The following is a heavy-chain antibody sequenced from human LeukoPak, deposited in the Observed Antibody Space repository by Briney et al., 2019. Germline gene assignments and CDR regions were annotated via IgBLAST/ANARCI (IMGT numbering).Heavy chain of an antibody. V-gene: IGHV3-23*01. CDR3: AKDLIPVGVAGVSGDY. D-gene: IGHD6-19*01. CDR2: ISGSGGST. J-gene: IGHJ4*02. Sequence: GGSLRLSCAASGFTFSSYAMSWVRQAPGKGLEWVSAISGSGGSTYYADSVKGRFTISRDNSKNTLYLQMNSLRAEDTAVYYCAKDLIPVGVAGVSGDYWGQGTLVTVSS. CDR1: GFTFSSYA.